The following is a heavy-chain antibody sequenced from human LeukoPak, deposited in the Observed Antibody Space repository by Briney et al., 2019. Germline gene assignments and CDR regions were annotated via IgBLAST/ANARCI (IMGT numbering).Heavy chain of an antibody. CDR1: GFTFSSYS. CDR2: ISSSSSYI. Sequence: GGSLRLSCAASGFTFSSYSMNWVRQAPGKGLEWVSSISSSSSYIYYADSVKGRFTISRDNAKNSLYLQMNSLRAEDTAVYYCARELRWGYCSGGSCYPPRSNWFDPWGQGTLVTVSS. CDR3: ARELRWGYCSGGSCYPPRSNWFDP. D-gene: IGHD2-15*01. V-gene: IGHV3-21*01. J-gene: IGHJ5*02.